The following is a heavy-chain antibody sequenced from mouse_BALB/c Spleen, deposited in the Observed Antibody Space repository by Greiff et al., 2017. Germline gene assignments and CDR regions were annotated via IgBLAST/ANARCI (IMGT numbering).Heavy chain of an antibody. V-gene: IGHV5-6-5*01. CDR2: ISSGGST. D-gene: IGHD2-1*01. CDR1: GFTFSSYA. J-gene: IGHJ3*01. Sequence: EVMLVESGGGLVKPGGSLKLSCAASGFTFSSYAMSWVRQTPEKRLEWVASISSGGSTYYPDSVKGRFTISRDNARNILYLQMSSLRSEDTAMYYCARGRGNYGWFAYWGQGTLVTVSA. CDR3: ARGRGNYGWFAY.